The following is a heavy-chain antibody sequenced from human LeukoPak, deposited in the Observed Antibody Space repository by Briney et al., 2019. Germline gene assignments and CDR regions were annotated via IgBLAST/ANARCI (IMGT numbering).Heavy chain of an antibody. CDR1: GYSFITYW. CDR3: ARGSSGYTYGFDY. J-gene: IGHJ4*02. CDR2: IYPGDADT. D-gene: IGHD5-18*01. Sequence: GESLKISCKGSGYSFITYWIGWVRQMPGKGLEWMGIIYPGDADTRYSPSFQGQVTISADKSIRNAYLQWNSLKASDTAMYCCARGSSGYTYGFDYWGQGTLVTVSS. V-gene: IGHV5-51*01.